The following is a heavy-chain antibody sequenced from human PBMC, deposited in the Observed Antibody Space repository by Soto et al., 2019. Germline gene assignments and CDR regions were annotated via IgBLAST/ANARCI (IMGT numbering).Heavy chain of an antibody. Sequence: PSQTLSLTCAISGYSVSSNSAASNFIRHSPSRCLELLGRTYYRSKWYNDYAVSLKSRITINPDTSKNQFSLQLNSVTPEDTAVYYCARGVLGSSGWSYLRAYYFDYWGQGTLVTVSS. D-gene: IGHD6-19*01. CDR2: TYYRSKWYN. J-gene: IGHJ4*02. CDR1: GYSVSSNSAA. V-gene: IGHV6-1*01. CDR3: ARGVLGSSGWSYLRAYYFDY.